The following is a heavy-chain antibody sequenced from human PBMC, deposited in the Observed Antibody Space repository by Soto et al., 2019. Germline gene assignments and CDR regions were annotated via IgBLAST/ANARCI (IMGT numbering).Heavy chain of an antibody. CDR3: ARQAYSSDWYGKDAFDI. V-gene: IGHV4-39*01. D-gene: IGHD6-19*01. J-gene: IGHJ3*02. CDR2: IYYSGNT. Sequence: QLQLQESGPGLVKPSETLSLTCTVSGGSISSSSYYWGWIRQPPGKGLEWIGSIYYSGNTYYNPSLKSRVTTSVDTFKHQFSLKLSSVTAADPAVYYCARQAYSSDWYGKDAFDIWGQGTMVTVS. CDR1: GGSISSSSYY.